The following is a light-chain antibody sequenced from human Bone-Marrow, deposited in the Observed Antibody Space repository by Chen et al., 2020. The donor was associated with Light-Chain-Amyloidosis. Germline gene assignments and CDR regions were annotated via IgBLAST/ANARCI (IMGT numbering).Light chain of an antibody. Sequence: SYELTQPPSVSLSPGQTARITCSGDDLPTKYAYWYQQKPGQATVLVIHRDTERPSGISERFSGSSSGTTATLTISGVQAEDGADYHCQSADSSGTYEVIFGGGTKLTVL. V-gene: IGLV3-25*03. CDR2: RDT. CDR1: DLPTKY. J-gene: IGLJ2*01. CDR3: QSADSSGTYEVI.